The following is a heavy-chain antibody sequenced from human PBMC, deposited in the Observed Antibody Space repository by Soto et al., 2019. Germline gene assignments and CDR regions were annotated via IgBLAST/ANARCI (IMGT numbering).Heavy chain of an antibody. D-gene: IGHD3-3*01. J-gene: IGHJ5*02. CDR1: VFTFSSYA. V-gene: IGHV3-23*01. Sequence: PGWSLRLSCASSVFTFSSYAMSWVRQAPGKGLEWVSAISGSGGSTYYADSVKGRFTISRDNSKNTLYLQMNSLRAEDTAVYYCAKDPHDDFWSGYSGNWFDPWGQGTLVTVSS. CDR2: ISGSGGST. CDR3: AKDPHDDFWSGYSGNWFDP.